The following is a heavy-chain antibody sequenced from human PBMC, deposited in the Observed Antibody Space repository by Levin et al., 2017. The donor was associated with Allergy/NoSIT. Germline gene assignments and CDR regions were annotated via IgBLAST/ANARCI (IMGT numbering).Heavy chain of an antibody. V-gene: IGHV4-59*01. D-gene: IGHD4-17*01. J-gene: IGHJ4*02. CDR1: GGSITSYY. CDR3: ARRNYGDFDHYFNY. CDR2: ISDSGNT. Sequence: SQTLSLTCTVSGGSITSYYWSWIRQPPGKGLEWIGYISDSGNTNYNPSLKSRVTISVDTSKNQFSLKLSSVTAADTAVYYCARRNYGDFDHYFNYWGQGTLVTVSS.